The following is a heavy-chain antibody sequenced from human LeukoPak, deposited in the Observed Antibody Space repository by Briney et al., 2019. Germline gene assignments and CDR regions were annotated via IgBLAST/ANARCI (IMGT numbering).Heavy chain of an antibody. J-gene: IGHJ5*02. Sequence: SVKVSCKASGGTFSSYAISWVRQAPGQGLEWMGGIIPIFGTANYAQKFQGRVTITTDESTSTAYMELSSLRSEDTAVYYCARDRANWNDEGWFDPWGQGTLVTVSS. CDR3: ARDRANWNDEGWFDP. D-gene: IGHD1-1*01. CDR1: GGTFSSYA. V-gene: IGHV1-69*05. CDR2: IIPIFGTA.